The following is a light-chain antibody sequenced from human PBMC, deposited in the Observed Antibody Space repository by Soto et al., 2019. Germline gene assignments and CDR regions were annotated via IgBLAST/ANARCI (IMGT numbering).Light chain of an antibody. CDR3: QQYGGSPRT. V-gene: IGKV3-20*01. Sequence: EIVLTQSPGTLSLSPGERATLSCRASQSVFNNNLAWYQQKPGQAPRLLMFGASSRATGIPERFSGSGSGTDFTLTISRLEPEDFAIYHCQQYGGSPRTFGQGTKLDIK. J-gene: IGKJ2*01. CDR1: QSVFNNN. CDR2: GAS.